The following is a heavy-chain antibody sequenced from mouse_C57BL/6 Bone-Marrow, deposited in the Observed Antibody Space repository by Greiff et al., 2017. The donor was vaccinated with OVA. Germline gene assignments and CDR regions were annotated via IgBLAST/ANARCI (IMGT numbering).Heavy chain of an antibody. J-gene: IGHJ4*01. Sequence: QVQLQQSGAELVRPGTSVKMSCKASGYTFTNYWIGWAKQRPEHGLEWIGEIYPRSGNTYYNEKFKGKATLTADTSSSKAYMELRSLTSEDSAVYFCARGVDHYGSSPYYAMDYWGQGTSVTVSS. V-gene: IGHV1-63*01. CDR1: GYTFTNYW. D-gene: IGHD1-1*01. CDR3: ARGVDHYGSSPYYAMDY. CDR2: IYPRSGNT.